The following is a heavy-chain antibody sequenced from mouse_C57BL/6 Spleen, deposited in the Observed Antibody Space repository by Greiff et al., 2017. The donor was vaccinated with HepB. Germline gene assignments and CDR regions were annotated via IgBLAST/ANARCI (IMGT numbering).Heavy chain of an antibody. V-gene: IGHV1-31*01. J-gene: IGHJ1*03. CDR2: IYPYNGVS. CDR3: ARGSNYGDWYFDV. CDR1: GYSFTGYY. D-gene: IGHD2-5*01. Sequence: EVQRVESGPELVKPGASVKISCKASGYSFTGYYMHWVKQSHGNILDWIGYIYPYNGVSSYNQKFKGKATLTVDKSSSTAYMELRSLTSEDSAVYYCARGSNYGDWYFDVWGTGTTVTVSS.